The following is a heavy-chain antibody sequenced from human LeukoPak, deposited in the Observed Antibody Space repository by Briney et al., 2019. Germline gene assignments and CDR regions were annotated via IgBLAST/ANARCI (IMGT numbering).Heavy chain of an antibody. J-gene: IGHJ4*02. CDR3: AKAPYYYDGSLDY. D-gene: IGHD3-22*01. Sequence: PGRSLRLSCAASGFTFDDYAMRWVRHAPGKGLEWVSGISWNSGSIGYADSVRGRFTISRDNAKNSLYLQMNSLRAEDTALYYCAKAPYYYDGSLDYWGQGTLVTVSS. CDR1: GFTFDDYA. V-gene: IGHV3-9*01. CDR2: ISWNSGSI.